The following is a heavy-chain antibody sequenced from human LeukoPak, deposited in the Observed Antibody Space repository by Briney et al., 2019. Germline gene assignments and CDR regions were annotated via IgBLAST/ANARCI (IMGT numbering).Heavy chain of an antibody. CDR1: GYTFTDYY. V-gene: IGHV1-69-2*01. CDR2: VDPEDGET. J-gene: IGHJ3*02. Sequence: GASVKVSCKASGYTFTDYYMHWVQQAPGKGLEWMGRVDPEDGETIYAEKFQGRVTITADTSTDTAYMELSSLRSEDTAVYYCATGFASGSYYPDAFDIWGQGTMVTVSS. D-gene: IGHD1-26*01. CDR3: ATGFASGSYYPDAFDI.